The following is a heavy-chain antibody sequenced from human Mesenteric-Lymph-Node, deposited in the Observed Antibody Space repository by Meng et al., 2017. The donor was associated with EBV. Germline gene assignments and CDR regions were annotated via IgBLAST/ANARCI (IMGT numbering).Heavy chain of an antibody. J-gene: IGHJ5*02. CDR1: GDSISRRNW. Sequence: QVQLQESGPGLVQPSGTLSLTCAVSGDSISRRNWGSWVRQPPGKGLEWIGEIFHSGSTNYNPSLKSRVTLSVDKSKNQFSLKMTSVTAADTAVYYCARDRHFDPWGQGTLVTVSS. V-gene: IGHV4-4*02. CDR3: ARDRHFDP. CDR2: IFHSGST.